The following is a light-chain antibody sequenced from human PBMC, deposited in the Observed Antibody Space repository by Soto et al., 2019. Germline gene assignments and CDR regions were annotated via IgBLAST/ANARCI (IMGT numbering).Light chain of an antibody. J-gene: IGKJ1*01. CDR3: QHYGTSPTWT. Sequence: EIVLTQSPGTLSLSPGERATLSCRASQSVSSSYLAWYQQKPGQAPRLLIYGASSRATGIPDRFSGSGSGTDFTLTISRLEPEDFAVYYCQHYGTSPTWTFGQGTKVE. CDR1: QSVSSSY. V-gene: IGKV3-20*01. CDR2: GAS.